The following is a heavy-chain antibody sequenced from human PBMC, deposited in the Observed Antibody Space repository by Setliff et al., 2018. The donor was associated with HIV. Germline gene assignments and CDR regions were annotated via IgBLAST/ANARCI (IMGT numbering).Heavy chain of an antibody. D-gene: IGHD3-3*01. V-gene: IGHV4-38-2*01. J-gene: IGHJ4*02. CDR2: VYHSGTT. CDR1: GYSISTAYY. Sequence: ASETLSLTCAVSGYSISTAYYWGWIRQPPGKGLEWIGSVYHSGTTYYNPSLKSRVTISVDMSNNQLSLKVTSVTAADTAVYYCMRGRSITIFGVAYFDFWGQGTQVTVSS. CDR3: MRGRSITIFGVAYFDF.